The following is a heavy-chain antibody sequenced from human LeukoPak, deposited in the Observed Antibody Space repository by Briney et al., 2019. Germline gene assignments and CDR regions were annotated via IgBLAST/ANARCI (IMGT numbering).Heavy chain of an antibody. CDR3: AKESGKFDY. CDR2: ISADGGST. CDR1: GLNFDDSA. V-gene: IGHV3-43*02. J-gene: IGHJ4*02. Sequence: GGSLRLSCVASGLNFDDSAMHWVRQAQGKGLEWVSLISADGGSTFSADSVKGRFSISRDNSKNSLYLQMNSLRSEDTAMYYCAKESGKFDYWGQGTLVAVSS.